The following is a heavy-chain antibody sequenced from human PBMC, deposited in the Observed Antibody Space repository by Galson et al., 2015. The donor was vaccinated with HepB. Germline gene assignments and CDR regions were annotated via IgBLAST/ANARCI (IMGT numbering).Heavy chain of an antibody. CDR3: ARGLVVVVVAAGGDAFDI. V-gene: IGHV3-66*01. CDR2: IYSGGST. Sequence: SLRLSCAASGFTVSSNYMSWVRQAPGKGLEWVSVIYSGGSTYYADSVKGRFTISRDNSKNTLYLQMNSLRAEDTAVYYCARGLVVVVVAAGGDAFDIWGQGTMVTVSS. D-gene: IGHD2-15*01. J-gene: IGHJ3*02. CDR1: GFTVSSNY.